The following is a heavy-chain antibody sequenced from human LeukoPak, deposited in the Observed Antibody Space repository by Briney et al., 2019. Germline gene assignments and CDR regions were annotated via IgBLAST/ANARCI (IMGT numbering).Heavy chain of an antibody. J-gene: IGHJ4*02. Sequence: GRSLRLSCAASGFTFSSYDIHWVRQAPGKGLEWVAVISYDGSNKYYADSVKGRFTISRDNSKNTLYLQMNSLRAGDAAVYYCAKDSGGGTFDYWGQGTLVTVSS. V-gene: IGHV3-30*18. CDR2: ISYDGSNK. D-gene: IGHD2-15*01. CDR3: AKDSGGGTFDY. CDR1: GFTFSSYD.